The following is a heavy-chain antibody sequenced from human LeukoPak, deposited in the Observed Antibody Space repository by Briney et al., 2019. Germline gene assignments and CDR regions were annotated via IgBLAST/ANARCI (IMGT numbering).Heavy chain of an antibody. CDR2: ITSSGDYI. D-gene: IGHD6-19*01. J-gene: IGHJ4*02. V-gene: IGHV3-21*01. CDR1: GFTFSICG. Sequence: PGGSLRLSCAASGFTFSICGMNWVRQAPGEGLEWVSSITSSGDYIYYADSVEGRFTISRDNAKNSLYLQMNSLKAEDTAVYYCARGGAVAATGFDSWGQGTLVTVSS. CDR3: ARGGAVAATGFDS.